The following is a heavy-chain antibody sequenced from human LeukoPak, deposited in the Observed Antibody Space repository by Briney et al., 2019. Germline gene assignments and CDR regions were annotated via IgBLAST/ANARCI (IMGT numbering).Heavy chain of an antibody. Sequence: SETLSLTCTVSGGSIGTYYWSWIRQSPGKGLEWIGYIYVTGTRYNPYLQSRVTISVDTSRNQFFLKLSSVTAADTAVYYCARHIGGGIEDMDVWGKGTKVTVSS. D-gene: IGHD3-16*02. V-gene: IGHV4-59*08. CDR2: IYVTGT. CDR3: ARHIGGGIEDMDV. CDR1: GGSIGTYY. J-gene: IGHJ6*03.